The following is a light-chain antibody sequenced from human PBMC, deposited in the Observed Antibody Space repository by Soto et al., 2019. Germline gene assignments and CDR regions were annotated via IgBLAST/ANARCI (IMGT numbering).Light chain of an antibody. V-gene: IGKV3-11*01. J-gene: IGKJ5*01. Sequence: VLTPSPATLSLAPGARSTLSCRASQFLSSYLAWYQQKPGQPPRLLIYDTSNRATGIPCRFSGTRSGTNFTLTIISLEPEYFGVYYCHQRNKFGQGTRLEIK. CDR1: QFLSSY. CDR2: DTS. CDR3: HQRNK.